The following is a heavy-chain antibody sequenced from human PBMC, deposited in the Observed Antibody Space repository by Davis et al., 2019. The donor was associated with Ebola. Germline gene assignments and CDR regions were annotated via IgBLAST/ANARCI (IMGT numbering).Heavy chain of an antibody. Sequence: GESLKISCAASGFTFSSYSMNWVRQAPGKGLEWVSYISSSSSTIYYADSVKGRFTISRDNAKNSLYLQMNSLRAEDTAVYYCARDGPEARFGELLYTAYNWFDPWGQGTLVTVAS. J-gene: IGHJ5*02. V-gene: IGHV3-48*01. CDR3: ARDGPEARFGELLYTAYNWFDP. D-gene: IGHD3-10*01. CDR2: ISSSSSTI. CDR1: GFTFSSYS.